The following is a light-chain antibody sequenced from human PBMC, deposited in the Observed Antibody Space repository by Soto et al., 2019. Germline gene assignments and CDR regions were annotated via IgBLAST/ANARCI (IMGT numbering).Light chain of an antibody. CDR1: SSDVGSYNR. V-gene: IGLV2-18*02. CDR2: EVS. J-gene: IGLJ1*01. CDR3: SSYTSSSTDV. Sequence: QSALTQPPSVSGSPGQSVTISCTGTSSDVGSYNRVSWYQQSPGTAPKLMIYEVSNRPSGVPDRFSGSKSGNTASLTISGLPAEDEADYYCSSYTSSSTDVFGTGTKVTVL.